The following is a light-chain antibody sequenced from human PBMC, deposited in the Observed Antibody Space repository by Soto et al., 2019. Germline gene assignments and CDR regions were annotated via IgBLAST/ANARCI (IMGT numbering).Light chain of an antibody. J-gene: IGKJ3*01. Sequence: EIVLTQSPGTLSLSPGERATLSCRASQSVSSTYLASYQQKPGQAPRLLIHGASSRATGIPDRFSGSGSGTDFTLTISSLQPEDLAVYYCQQYGSSIFTFGPGTKVDIK. CDR2: GAS. CDR1: QSVSSTY. CDR3: QQYGSSIFT. V-gene: IGKV3-20*01.